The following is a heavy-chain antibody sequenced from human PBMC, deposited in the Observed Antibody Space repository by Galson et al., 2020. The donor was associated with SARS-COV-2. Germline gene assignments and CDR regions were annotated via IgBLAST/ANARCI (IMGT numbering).Heavy chain of an antibody. CDR3: ARGGSRPIMAVDYYYFYMDV. CDR1: GGSFSDYS. Sequence: SQTLSLTCAVYGGSFSDYSWTWVRQPPGKGLEWIGEISHSGSTNYSPSLKSRVFMSVDTSKNQFSLKLTSVTAADTAVYYCARGGSRPIMAVDYYYFYMDVWGKGTTVTVSS. CDR2: ISHSGST. J-gene: IGHJ6*03. D-gene: IGHD3-10*01. V-gene: IGHV4-34*01.